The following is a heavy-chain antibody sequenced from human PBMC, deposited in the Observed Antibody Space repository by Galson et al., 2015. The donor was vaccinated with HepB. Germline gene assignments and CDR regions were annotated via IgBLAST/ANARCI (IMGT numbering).Heavy chain of an antibody. CDR2: ISGSGIST. CDR1: KFSFSDYA. J-gene: IGHJ6*02. CDR3: AKDQNCTKSVCYTYFYNGMDV. Sequence: SLRLSCAASKFSFSDYAMSWVRQAPGKGLEWLSFISGSGISTYYANSVKGRFTISRDNSNNMLHLKMNSLRAEDTAVYYCAKDQNCTKSVCYTYFYNGMDVWGQGTTVTVSS. D-gene: IGHD2-8*01. V-gene: IGHV3-23*01.